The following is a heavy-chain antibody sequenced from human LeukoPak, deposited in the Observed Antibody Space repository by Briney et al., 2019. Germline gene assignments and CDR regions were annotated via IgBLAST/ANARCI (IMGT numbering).Heavy chain of an antibody. V-gene: IGHV1-2*02. Sequence: ASVKVSCKASGYTFTSYYMHWVRQAPGQGLEWMGWINPNSGGTNYAQKFQGRVTMTRDTSISTVYMELSRLRSDDTAVYYCAQGGSSWYRFDYWGQGTLVTVSS. CDR3: AQGGSSWYRFDY. CDR2: INPNSGGT. D-gene: IGHD6-13*01. J-gene: IGHJ4*02. CDR1: GYTFTSYY.